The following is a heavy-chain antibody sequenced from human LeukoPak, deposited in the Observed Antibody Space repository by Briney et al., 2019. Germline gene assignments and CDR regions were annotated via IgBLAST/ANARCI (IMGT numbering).Heavy chain of an antibody. V-gene: IGHV4-61*01. CDR3: ARDSYNWNYGVDY. J-gene: IGHJ4*02. CDR2: IYYSGST. Sequence: KPSETLSLTCTVSGGSVSSGSYYWSWIRQPPGKGLEWIGYIYYSGSTNYNPSLKSRVTISVDTSKNQFPLKLSSVTAADTAVYYCARDSYNWNYGVDYWGQGTLVTVSS. CDR1: GGSVSSGSYY. D-gene: IGHD1-7*01.